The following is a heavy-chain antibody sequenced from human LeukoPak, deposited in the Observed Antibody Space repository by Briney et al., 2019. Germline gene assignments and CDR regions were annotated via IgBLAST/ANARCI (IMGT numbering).Heavy chain of an antibody. CDR3: ARDPYSSGVNWFDP. CDR2: IWYDGSNK. J-gene: IGHJ5*02. Sequence: GRSLRLSCAASGFTFSSYGMHWVRQAPGKGLEWVAVIWYDGSNKYYADSVKGRFTISRDNSKNTLYPQMNSLRAEDTAVYYCARDPYSSGVNWFDPWGQGTLVTVSS. V-gene: IGHV3-33*01. CDR1: GFTFSSYG. D-gene: IGHD6-25*01.